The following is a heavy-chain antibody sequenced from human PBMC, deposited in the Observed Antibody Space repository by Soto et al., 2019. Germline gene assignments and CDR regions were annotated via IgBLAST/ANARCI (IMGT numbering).Heavy chain of an antibody. CDR2: INPKTGDT. J-gene: IGHJ4*02. Sequence: ASVKVSCKASGYTFTDSHIHWVRQASGQGLEWLGWINPKTGDTNYPQKFQGRITMTRDASMSTAYMELTNLTSDDTAVYYCERDPPRYFTSSPEGAGLWGQGTLVTVSS. V-gene: IGHV1-2*02. CDR1: GYTFTDSH. CDR3: ERDPPRYFTSSPEGAGL. D-gene: IGHD2-21*01.